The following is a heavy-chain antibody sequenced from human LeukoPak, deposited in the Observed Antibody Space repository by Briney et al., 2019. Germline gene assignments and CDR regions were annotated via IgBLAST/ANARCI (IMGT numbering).Heavy chain of an antibody. V-gene: IGHV3-23*01. J-gene: IGHJ4*02. CDR2: ISGSGDTT. CDR1: GFTFSSYA. CDR3: AKGRQARWLQSLFDY. Sequence: GGTLRLSCAASGFTFSSYAMSWVPQAPGKGLEWVSGISGSGDTTYYADSAKGRLTISRDNSKNTLYLQMNSLRAEDTAVYYCAKGRQARWLQSLFDYWGQGTLVTVSS. D-gene: IGHD5-24*01.